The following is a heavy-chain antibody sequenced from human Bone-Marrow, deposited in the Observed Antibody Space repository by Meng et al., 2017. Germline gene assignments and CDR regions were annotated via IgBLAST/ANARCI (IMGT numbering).Heavy chain of an antibody. D-gene: IGHD5-24*01. V-gene: IGHV4-38-2*01. Sequence: GSLRLSCAVSGYSISSGYYWGWIRQPPGKGLEWIGSIYHSGSTYYNPSLKSRVTISVDTSKNQFSLKLSSVTAADTAVYYCASLGGEMATFANWGQGTLVTVSS. J-gene: IGHJ4*02. CDR1: GYSISSGYY. CDR3: ASLGGEMATFAN. CDR2: IYHSGST.